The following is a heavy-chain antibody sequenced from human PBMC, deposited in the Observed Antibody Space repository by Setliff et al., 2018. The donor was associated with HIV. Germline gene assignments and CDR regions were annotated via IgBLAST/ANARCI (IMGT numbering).Heavy chain of an antibody. CDR2: ISGSGGST. J-gene: IGHJ4*02. Sequence: ETLSLTCAASGFTFSSYAMSWVRQAPGKGLEWVSAISGSGGSTYYADSVKGRFTISRDNSKNTLYLQMNSLRAEDTAVYYCAKWDIDYWGQGTLVTVSS. CDR3: AKWDIDY. D-gene: IGHD1-26*01. CDR1: GFTFSSYA. V-gene: IGHV3-23*01.